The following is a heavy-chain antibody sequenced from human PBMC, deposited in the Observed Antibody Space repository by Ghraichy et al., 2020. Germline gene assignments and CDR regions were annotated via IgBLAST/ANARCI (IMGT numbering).Heavy chain of an antibody. D-gene: IGHD6-13*01. CDR3: AKEYRYSSWYLESYGMDV. Sequence: GGSLRLSCAASGFTFSNYGIHWVRQAPGKGLEWVAVISYDGSNEYYADSVKGRFTISRDNSKNTLYLQMNSLRPEDTAVYYCAKEYRYSSWYLESYGMDVWGQGTTVTVSS. J-gene: IGHJ6*02. V-gene: IGHV3-30*18. CDR1: GFTFSNYG. CDR2: ISYDGSNE.